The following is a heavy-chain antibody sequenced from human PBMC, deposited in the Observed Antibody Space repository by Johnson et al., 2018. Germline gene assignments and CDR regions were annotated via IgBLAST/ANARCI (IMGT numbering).Heavy chain of an antibody. CDR3: ATEGSSGDTGFEY. CDR1: GFAFSSYG. Sequence: QVQLVQSGGGVVHPGESLRLSCAASGFAFSSYGMHWVRQAPGKGLEWVAFIKHNKKYIPYADSVKGLFTISRDNSKNTLYPQMNSLRAEDTAVYYCATEGSSGDTGFEYWGRGDLVTVSS. J-gene: IGHJ4*02. D-gene: IGHD2-21*02. V-gene: IGHV3-30*02. CDR2: IKHNKKY.